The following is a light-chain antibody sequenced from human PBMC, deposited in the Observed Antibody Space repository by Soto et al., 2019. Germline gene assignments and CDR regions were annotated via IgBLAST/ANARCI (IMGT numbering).Light chain of an antibody. J-gene: IGKJ1*01. Sequence: EIVLTQSPGTLSLSPGERATLSCRASQSVTNNYLAWYQQKPGLAPRLLIYDASSRSPVIPDRFSGSGSGTDFTLTITRLEPEDFAVYYCQQYGRSLWTFGQGTKVDIK. CDR1: QSVTNNY. CDR2: DAS. CDR3: QQYGRSLWT. V-gene: IGKV3D-20*01.